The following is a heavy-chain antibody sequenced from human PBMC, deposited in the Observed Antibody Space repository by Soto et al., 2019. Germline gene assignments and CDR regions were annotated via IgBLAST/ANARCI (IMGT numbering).Heavy chain of an antibody. Sequence: QVQRVQSGAEVKKPGSSVKVSCKASGGTFSSYAISWVRQAPGQGLEWMGGIIPIFGTANYAQKFQGRVTITADESTSTAYMELSSLRSEDTAVYYCARDPIRGGDYYYYYGMDVWGQGTTVTVSS. CDR3: ARDPIRGGDYYYYYGMDV. D-gene: IGHD4-17*01. V-gene: IGHV1-69*01. J-gene: IGHJ6*02. CDR1: GGTFSSYA. CDR2: IIPIFGTA.